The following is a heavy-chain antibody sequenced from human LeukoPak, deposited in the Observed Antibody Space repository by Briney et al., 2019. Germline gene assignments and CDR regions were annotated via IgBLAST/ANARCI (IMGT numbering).Heavy chain of an antibody. J-gene: IGHJ3*02. CDR1: GFTFDDYA. CDR2: ISWNSGSR. Sequence: PGGSLRLSCAASGFTFDDYAMHWVRQAPGKGLEWVSGISWNSGSRGYADSVKGRFTISRDNAKNSLYLQMNSLRAEDTALYHCAKDKEYAFDIWGQGTRVTVSS. CDR3: AKDKEYAFDI. V-gene: IGHV3-9*01.